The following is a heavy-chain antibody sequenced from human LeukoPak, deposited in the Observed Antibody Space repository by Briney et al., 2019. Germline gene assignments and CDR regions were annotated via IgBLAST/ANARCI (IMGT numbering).Heavy chain of an antibody. J-gene: IGHJ5*02. CDR1: GFAFSSYA. D-gene: IGHD3-3*01. CDR3: ARDRGGNWFDP. CDR2: ISTSGGST. V-gene: IGHV3-23*01. Sequence: GGSLRLSCAASGFAFSSYAMSWVRQAPGKGLEWVSGISTSGGSTSYADSVKGRFTISRDNPRNTLYMQMNSLRAEDTAVYYCARDRGGNWFDPWGQGTLVTVSS.